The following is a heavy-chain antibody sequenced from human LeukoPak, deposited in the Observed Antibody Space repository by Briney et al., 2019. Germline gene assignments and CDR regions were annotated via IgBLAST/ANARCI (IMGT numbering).Heavy chain of an antibody. D-gene: IGHD3-22*01. J-gene: IGHJ3*02. CDR2: ISYDGSNK. Sequence: GGSLRLSCAASGFTFSSYGMHRVRQAPGKGLEWVAVISYDGSNKYYADSVKGRFTISRDNSKNTLYLQMNSLRAEDTAVYYCAKGTSVVVTNDAFDIWGQGTMVTVSS. CDR3: AKGTSVVVTNDAFDI. CDR1: GFTFSSYG. V-gene: IGHV3-30*18.